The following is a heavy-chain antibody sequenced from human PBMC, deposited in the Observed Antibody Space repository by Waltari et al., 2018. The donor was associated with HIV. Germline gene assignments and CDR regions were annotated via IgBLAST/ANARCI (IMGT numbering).Heavy chain of an antibody. D-gene: IGHD2-15*01. J-gene: IGHJ6*02. CDR2: ISYDGSKK. Sequence: QVQLVESGGGVVQPGRSLRLSCAACGFTFSSYALHWVRQAPGKGLEWVAVISYDGSKKYYADSVKGRFTISRDNSENTLYLRMNSLRAEDTALYYCARDIVVVVAANPLTSYYNMDVWGRGTTVTVSS. CDR1: GFTFSSYA. CDR3: ARDIVVVVAANPLTSYYNMDV. V-gene: IGHV3-30-3*01.